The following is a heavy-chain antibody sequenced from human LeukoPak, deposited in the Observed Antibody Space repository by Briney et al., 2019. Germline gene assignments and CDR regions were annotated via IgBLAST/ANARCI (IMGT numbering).Heavy chain of an antibody. D-gene: IGHD4-17*01. Sequence: GRSLRLSCAASGFTFSSYGMHWVRQAPGKGLEWVAVISYDGSNKYYADPVKGRFTISRDNSKNTLYLQMNSLRAEDTAVYYCAKDSDGWGQGTLVTVSP. J-gene: IGHJ4*02. CDR2: ISYDGSNK. CDR1: GFTFSSYG. V-gene: IGHV3-30*18. CDR3: AKDSDG.